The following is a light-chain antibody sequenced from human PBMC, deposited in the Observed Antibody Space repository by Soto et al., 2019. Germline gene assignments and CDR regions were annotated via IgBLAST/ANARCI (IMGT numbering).Light chain of an antibody. CDR2: DVS. Sequence: QSALTQPASVSGSPGQSITISCTGTSSDVGGYNYVSWHQQNPGKAPKLMIYDVSNRPSGVSSRFSGSKAGNTAFLTISGLQAEDEDEYCCWSDTSSTHYVFGTGTKLTVL. CDR3: WSDTSSTHYV. J-gene: IGLJ1*01. V-gene: IGLV2-14*01. CDR1: SSDVGGYNY.